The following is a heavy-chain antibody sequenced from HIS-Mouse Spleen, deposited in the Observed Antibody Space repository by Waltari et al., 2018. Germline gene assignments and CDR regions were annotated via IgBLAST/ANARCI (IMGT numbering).Heavy chain of an antibody. J-gene: IGHJ2*01. Sequence: QLQLQESGPGLVKPSETLSPTCTVSGRSISSSSYYWGWIRQPPGKGLEWIGSIYYSGRTYYTPSLKSRVTISVDTSKNQFSLKLSSVTAADTAVYYCAGEIPYSSSWYDWYFDLWGRGTLVTVSS. CDR3: AGEIPYSSSWYDWYFDL. CDR2: IYYSGRT. CDR1: GRSISSSSYY. D-gene: IGHD6-13*01. V-gene: IGHV4-39*07.